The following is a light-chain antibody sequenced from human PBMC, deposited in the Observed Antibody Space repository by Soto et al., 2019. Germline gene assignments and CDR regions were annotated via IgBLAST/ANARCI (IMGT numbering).Light chain of an antibody. CDR2: TAS. J-gene: IGKJ4*01. V-gene: IGKV1-12*01. CDR3: QQAYSFPLT. Sequence: DIQMTQSPSTLSASVGDRVTITCRASQSISNWLAWYQQKPGKAPKLLIYTASTLQSGVPSRFRGSGSGTDFTLTINSLQPEDFATYYCQQAYSFPLTFGGGTEVENK. CDR1: QSISNW.